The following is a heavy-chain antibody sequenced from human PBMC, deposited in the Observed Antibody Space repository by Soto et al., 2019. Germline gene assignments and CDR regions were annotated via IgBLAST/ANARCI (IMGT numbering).Heavy chain of an antibody. CDR1: GGSISSYY. CDR2: IYYSGST. CDR3: AGSRYFDWQPVGDAFDI. V-gene: IGHV4-59*01. D-gene: IGHD3-9*01. Sequence: SETLSLTCTVSGGSISSYYWSWIRQPPGKGLEWIGYIYYSGSTNYNPSLKSRVTISVDTSKNQFSLKLSSVTAADTAVYYCAGSRYFDWQPVGDAFDIWGQGTMVTVSS. J-gene: IGHJ3*02.